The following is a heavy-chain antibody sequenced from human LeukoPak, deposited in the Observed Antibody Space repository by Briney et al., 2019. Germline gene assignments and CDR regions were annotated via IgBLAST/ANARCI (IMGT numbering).Heavy chain of an antibody. CDR2: IYYSGST. Sequence: SETLSLTCTVSGGSISTSSYYWGWIRQPPGKGLEWIGSIYYSGSTYYNPSLKSRVNISVDTSKNQFTLKLNPVNAGATGGYFCARDPYDFWSCQNPPYFCYWGQGTLVTVAS. CDR1: GGSISTSSYY. V-gene: IGHV4-39*06. CDR3: ARDPYDFWSCQNPPYFCY. D-gene: IGHD3-3*01. J-gene: IGHJ4*03.